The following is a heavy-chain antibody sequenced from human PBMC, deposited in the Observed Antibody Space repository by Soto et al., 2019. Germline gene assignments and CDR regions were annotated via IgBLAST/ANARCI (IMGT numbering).Heavy chain of an antibody. CDR3: SRGAAAPAGPLDY. D-gene: IGHD6-13*01. Sequence: PGGSLRLSCSASGFTFRNYWMHWVRQVPGKGLLWVSRINSDGSSTNYEDSAKGRFTISRDNAKNILYLQMNILRAEDTGVYYCSRGAAAPAGPLDYWGQGTPVTV. CDR1: GFTFRNYW. V-gene: IGHV3-74*01. CDR2: INSDGSST. J-gene: IGHJ4*02.